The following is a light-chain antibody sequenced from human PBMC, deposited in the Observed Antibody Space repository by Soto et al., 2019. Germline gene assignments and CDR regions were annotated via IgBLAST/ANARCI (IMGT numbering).Light chain of an antibody. V-gene: IGLV2-14*01. CDR2: HVS. Sequence: QSVLTQPASVSGSPVQSIAISCTGTSSYVGGYNYVSWYQQYPGKAPKLMIYHVSNRPSGVSNRFSGSKSGNSASLTISGLQAEDEADYYCSSYTSTSTYVFGTGTKATVL. CDR1: SSYVGGYNY. CDR3: SSYTSTSTYV. J-gene: IGLJ1*01.